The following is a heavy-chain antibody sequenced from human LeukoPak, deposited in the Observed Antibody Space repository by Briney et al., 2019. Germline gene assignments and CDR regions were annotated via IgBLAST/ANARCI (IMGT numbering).Heavy chain of an antibody. CDR1: GFTFSDHY. CDR2: IGGSGTPI. Sequence: GGSLRLSCAASGFTFSDHYMSWIRQAPGKGLEWVSYIGGSGTPIYYADSVKGRFTVSRDNAKNSLSLQMDSLRAEDTAVYYCARDRRPSVYGGLDNWGQGTLVTVSS. CDR3: ARDRRPSVYGGLDN. D-gene: IGHD4/OR15-4a*01. V-gene: IGHV3-11*04. J-gene: IGHJ4*02.